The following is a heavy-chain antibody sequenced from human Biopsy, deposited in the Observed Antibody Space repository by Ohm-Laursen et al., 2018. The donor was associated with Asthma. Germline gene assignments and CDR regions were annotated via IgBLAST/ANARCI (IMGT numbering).Heavy chain of an antibody. Sequence: SLRLSCSASRFTYEMNWVRQAPGKGLEWVAVISYDGSITHYADSAKGRFTISRDNAKNSLYLQMNSLRGADTALYYCVKDIRLQLWGFDSWGQGTLVTVSS. CDR2: ISYDGSIT. J-gene: IGHJ4*02. D-gene: IGHD6-13*01. CDR1: RFTYE. CDR3: VKDIRLQLWGFDS. V-gene: IGHV3-30*18.